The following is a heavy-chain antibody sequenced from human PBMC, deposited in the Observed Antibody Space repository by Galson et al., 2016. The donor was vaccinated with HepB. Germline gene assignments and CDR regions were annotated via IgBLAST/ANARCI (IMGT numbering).Heavy chain of an antibody. CDR3: ARDWGYCGGDWQVDFDI. CDR1: GFTFSNFA. CDR2: ISGGADRS. J-gene: IGHJ2*01. Sequence: SLRLSCAASGFTFSNFAMSWVRQAPGKGLEWFSAISGGADRSYYADSVKGRFTISRDNSKNTLYLQMNSLRTEDTAVYYCARDWGYCGGDWQVDFDIWGRGTLVTVSS. D-gene: IGHD2-21*02. V-gene: IGHV3-23*01.